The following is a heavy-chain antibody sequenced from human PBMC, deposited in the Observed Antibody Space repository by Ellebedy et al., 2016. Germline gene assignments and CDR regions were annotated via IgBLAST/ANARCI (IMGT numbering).Heavy chain of an antibody. CDR3: ARGYGSGSYYNDY. CDR2: ISSTSTP. V-gene: IGHV3-48*01. CDR1: GFTFRDHS. J-gene: IGHJ4*02. D-gene: IGHD3-10*01. Sequence: GESLKISXAASGFTFRDHSMTWVRLTAGRGLEGIAYISSTSTPYYVESVKGRFTVSRDNAKNSLYLQMNSLRAEDTALYHCARGYGSGSYYNDYWGQGTLVTVSS.